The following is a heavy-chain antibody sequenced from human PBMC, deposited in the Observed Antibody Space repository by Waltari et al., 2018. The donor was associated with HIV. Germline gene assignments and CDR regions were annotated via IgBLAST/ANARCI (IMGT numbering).Heavy chain of an antibody. CDR1: GGSISSGSYY. V-gene: IGHV4-61*02. J-gene: IGHJ6*02. CDR3: ASLPRELGGVSGMDV. D-gene: IGHD3-16*01. Sequence: QVQLQESGPGLVKPSQTLSLTCTVSGGSISSGSYYWRWIRQRAGQGLEWLGRIYTSGSAKYSPALKSRVTISVDTSKNQCSRKLSSVTAADTAVYYCASLPRELGGVSGMDVWGQGTTVTVSS. CDR2: IYTSGSA.